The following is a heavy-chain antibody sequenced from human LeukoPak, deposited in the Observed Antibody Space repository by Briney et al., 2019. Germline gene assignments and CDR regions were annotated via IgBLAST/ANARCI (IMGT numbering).Heavy chain of an antibody. V-gene: IGHV3-66*02. Sequence: GGSLRLSCAASGFTVSSNYMSWVRQAPGKGLEWVSVIYSGGSTYYADSVKGRFTISRDNPKNTLYLQMNSLRAEDTAVYYCAREVVYYDSSGSPGYFDYWGQGTLVTVSS. CDR2: IYSGGST. D-gene: IGHD3-22*01. CDR1: GFTVSSNY. J-gene: IGHJ4*02. CDR3: AREVVYYDSSGSPGYFDY.